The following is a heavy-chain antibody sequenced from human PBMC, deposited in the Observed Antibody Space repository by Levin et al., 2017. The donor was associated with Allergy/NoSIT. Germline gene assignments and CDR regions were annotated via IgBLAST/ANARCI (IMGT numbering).Heavy chain of an antibody. J-gene: IGHJ4*02. CDR3: AKSGGPMGYFDF. CDR1: GYTFTTYW. V-gene: IGHV5-51*01. Sequence: GESLKISCKVSGYTFTTYWIGWVRQMPGKGLEWMGIIYLDDSDTTYSPSFQGQVTISADKSISTAYLQRSSPKASDTAMYYCAKSGGPMGYFDFWGQGTPVTVSS. CDR2: IYLDDSDT. D-gene: IGHD2-15*01.